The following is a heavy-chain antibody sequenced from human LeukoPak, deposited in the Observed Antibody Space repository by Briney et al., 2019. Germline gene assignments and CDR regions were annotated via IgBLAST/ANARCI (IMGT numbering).Heavy chain of an antibody. J-gene: IGHJ6*02. D-gene: IGHD5-18*01. Sequence: GGSLRLSCAASGFTFSSYAMHWVRQAPGKGLEWVAVISYDGSNKYYADSVKGRFTISRDNSKNTLYLQMNSLRAEDTAVYYCARGEVDTAMVGYYYYGMDVWGQGTTVTVSS. CDR2: ISYDGSNK. V-gene: IGHV3-30-3*01. CDR1: GFTFSSYA. CDR3: ARGEVDTAMVGYYYYGMDV.